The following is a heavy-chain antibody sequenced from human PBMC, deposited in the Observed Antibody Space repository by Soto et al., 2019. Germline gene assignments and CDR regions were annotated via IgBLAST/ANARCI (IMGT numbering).Heavy chain of an antibody. V-gene: IGHV3-7*04. CDR3: AREGDAFDI. CDR2: IKQDGSEK. CDR1: GFTFSNHY. Sequence: EVQLVESGGGLVQYGGSLRLSCAASGFTFSNHYISWIRQAPGKGLEWVANIKQDGSEKYYVDSVKGRFTISSDNAKKLLYLQMNSLRVEDTAVYYCAREGDAFDIWGQGTMVTVSP. J-gene: IGHJ3*02.